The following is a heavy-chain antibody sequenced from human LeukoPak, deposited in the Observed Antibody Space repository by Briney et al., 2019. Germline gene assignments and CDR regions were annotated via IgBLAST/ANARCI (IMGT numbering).Heavy chain of an antibody. CDR1: DGSISNSNW. V-gene: IGHV4-4*02. CDR2: IYHSGRT. Sequence: SETLSLTCAVSDGSISNSNWWSWVRQPPGKGLEWIGEIYHSGRTNYNPSLKSRVTISVDTSKNQFSLKLSSVTAADTAVYYCARHLSPVDAFDIWGQGTMVTVSS. CDR3: ARHLSPVDAFDI. D-gene: IGHD2/OR15-2a*01. J-gene: IGHJ3*02.